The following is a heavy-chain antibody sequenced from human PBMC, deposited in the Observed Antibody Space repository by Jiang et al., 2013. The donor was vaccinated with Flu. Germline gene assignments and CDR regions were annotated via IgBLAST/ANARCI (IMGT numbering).Heavy chain of an antibody. D-gene: IGHD2-21*02. V-gene: IGHV1-2*02. CDR1: GYTFTDYY. Sequence: GYTFTDYYIHWVRQAPGQGLEWMGWINPNTGDTNYAQKFQGRVTMTRDTSTNTVYMELSSLTSEDTAFYYCARSDSCGGDCYFLDYWGQGTLVTVSS. CDR3: ARSDSCGGDCYFLDY. CDR2: INPNTGDT. J-gene: IGHJ4*02.